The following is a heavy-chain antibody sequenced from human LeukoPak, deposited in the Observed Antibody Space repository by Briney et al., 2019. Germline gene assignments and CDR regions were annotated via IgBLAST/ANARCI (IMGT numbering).Heavy chain of an antibody. J-gene: IGHJ4*02. Sequence: GGSLRLSCAASGFTFSSYAMHWVRQAPGKGLEWVAVISYDGSNKYYADSVKGRFTISRDNSKNTLYLQMNSLRAEDTAVYYCAKGDWNDGGFFDYWGQGTLVTVSS. V-gene: IGHV3-30-3*01. D-gene: IGHD1-1*01. CDR1: GFTFSSYA. CDR3: AKGDWNDGGFFDY. CDR2: ISYDGSNK.